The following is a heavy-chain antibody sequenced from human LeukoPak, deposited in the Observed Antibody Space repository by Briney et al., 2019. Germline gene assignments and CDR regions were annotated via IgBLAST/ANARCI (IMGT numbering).Heavy chain of an antibody. CDR2: MNPNSGNT. J-gene: IGHJ6*03. V-gene: IGHV1-8*03. CDR3: ARATYYDFWSGYYESSYYYYMDV. Sequence: ASVKVSCKASGYTFTSYDINWVRQATGQGLEWMGWMNPNSGNTGYAQKFQGRVTITRNTSISTAYMELSSLRSEDTAVYYCARATYYDFWSGYYESSYYYYMDVWGKGTTVTVSS. CDR1: GYTFTSYD. D-gene: IGHD3-3*01.